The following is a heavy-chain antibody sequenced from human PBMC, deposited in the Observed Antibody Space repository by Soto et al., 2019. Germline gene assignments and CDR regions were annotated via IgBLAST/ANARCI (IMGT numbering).Heavy chain of an antibody. D-gene: IGHD1-26*01. CDR2: ISAYNGNT. CDR3: ARPAVGSGTFDY. Sequence: GASVKVSCKASCYTFTSYGISWVRQAPGQGLEWMGWISAYNGNTNYAQKFQGRVTITRDTSASTAYMELSSLRSEDTAVYYCARPAVGSGTFDYWGQGTLVTVSS. V-gene: IGHV1-18*01. CDR1: CYTFTSYG. J-gene: IGHJ4*02.